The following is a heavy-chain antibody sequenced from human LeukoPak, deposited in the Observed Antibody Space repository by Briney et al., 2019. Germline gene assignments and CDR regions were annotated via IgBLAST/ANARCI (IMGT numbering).Heavy chain of an antibody. CDR3: VAPGSPAGSYYYGDY. CDR2: LYRGGST. CDR1: GFTVSSNY. V-gene: IGHV3-53*01. Sequence: PGGSLRLSCAASGFTVSSNYMSWVRQAPGKGLDWVSTLYRGGSTYYADSVKGRFTISRDTSKNTLHLQMNSLRAEDTAVYYCVAPGSPAGSYYYGDYWGQGSLVTVSS. D-gene: IGHD3-10*01. J-gene: IGHJ4*02.